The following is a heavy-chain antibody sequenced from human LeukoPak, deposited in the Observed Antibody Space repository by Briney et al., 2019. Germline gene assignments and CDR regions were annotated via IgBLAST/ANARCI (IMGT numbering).Heavy chain of an antibody. CDR3: ARVGHDILTGYRFDP. Sequence: SQTLSLTCAVSGGSISSGGYSWSWIRQPPGKGLEWIGYIYHSGSTYYNPSLKSRVTISVDRSKNQFSLKLSSVTAADTAVYYCARVGHDILTGYRFDPWGQGTLVTVSS. CDR1: GGSISSGGYS. V-gene: IGHV4-30-2*01. CDR2: IYHSGST. J-gene: IGHJ5*02. D-gene: IGHD3-9*01.